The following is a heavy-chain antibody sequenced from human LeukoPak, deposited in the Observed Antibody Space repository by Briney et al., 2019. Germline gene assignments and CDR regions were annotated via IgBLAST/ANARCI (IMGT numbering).Heavy chain of an antibody. D-gene: IGHD6-19*01. CDR2: ISSSGSTI. CDR3: ARDPRSGWDY. Sequence: PGGSLRLSCAASGFTFSSYEMNWVRQAPGKGLEWVSYISSSGSTIYYADSVKGRFTISRDNDKNSLYLRMNSLRAEDTAVYYCARDPRSGWDYWGQGTLVTVSS. J-gene: IGHJ4*02. CDR1: GFTFSSYE. V-gene: IGHV3-48*03.